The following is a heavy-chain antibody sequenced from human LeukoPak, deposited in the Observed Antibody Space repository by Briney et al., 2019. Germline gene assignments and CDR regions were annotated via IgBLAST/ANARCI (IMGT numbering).Heavy chain of an antibody. CDR2: IYNDDSST. CDR3: ARDQRVFSYDAFDI. D-gene: IGHD3-10*02. J-gene: IGHJ3*02. CDR1: GFSFSSYR. Sequence: GGSLRLSCAASGFSFSSYRMNWVRQAPGKGLVRVSCIYNDDSSTNYADSVKGRFTISRDNAKNTLFLQMNSLRAEDTAVYYCARDQRVFSYDAFDIWGQGTMVTVSS. V-gene: IGHV3-74*01.